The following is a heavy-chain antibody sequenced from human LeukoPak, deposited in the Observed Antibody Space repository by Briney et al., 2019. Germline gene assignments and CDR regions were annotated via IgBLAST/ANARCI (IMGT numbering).Heavy chain of an antibody. V-gene: IGHV4-59*08. CDR1: GGSISSYY. J-gene: IGHJ4*02. CDR3: ARRSGGSYSGSFDY. Sequence: PSETLFLTCTVSGGSISSYYWSWIRQPPGKGLEWIGYIYYSGSTNYNPSLKSRVTISVDTSKNQFSLKLSSVTAADTAVYYCARRSGGSYSGSFDYWGQGTLVTVSS. D-gene: IGHD1-26*01. CDR2: IYYSGST.